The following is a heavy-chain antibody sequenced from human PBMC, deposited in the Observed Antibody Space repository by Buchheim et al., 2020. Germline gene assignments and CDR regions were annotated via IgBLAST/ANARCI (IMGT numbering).Heavy chain of an antibody. V-gene: IGHV4-34*01. CDR2: INHSGST. CDR1: GGSFSGYY. CDR3: ARGLGYYDYVWGSNYGMDV. Sequence: QVQLQQWGAGLLKPSETLSLTCAVYGGSFSGYYWSWIRQPPGKGLEWIGEINHSGSTNYNPSLKGRVTISVDTSKNQFSLKLSSVTAADTAVYYCARGLGYYDYVWGSNYGMDVWGQGTT. J-gene: IGHJ6*02. D-gene: IGHD3-16*01.